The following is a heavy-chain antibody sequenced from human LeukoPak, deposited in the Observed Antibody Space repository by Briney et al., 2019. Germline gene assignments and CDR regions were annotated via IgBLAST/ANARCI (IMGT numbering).Heavy chain of an antibody. CDR1: GFTFSSYE. CDR2: ISGSGRTI. J-gene: IGHJ6*03. Sequence: GGSLRLSCAASGFTFSSYEMNWVPPAPGKGLEGGSYISGSGRTIYYADSVKGRFTISRDNAKNSLYLQRKSLRAEDTALYYCAKIGAYSYYYMDVWGKGTTVTISS. V-gene: IGHV3-48*03. CDR3: AKIGAYSYYYMDV. D-gene: IGHD2/OR15-2a*01.